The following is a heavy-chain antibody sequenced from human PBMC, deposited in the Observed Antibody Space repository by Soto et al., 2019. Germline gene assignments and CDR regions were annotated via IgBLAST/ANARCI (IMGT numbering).Heavy chain of an antibody. J-gene: IGHJ6*02. D-gene: IGHD3-9*01. CDR3: ARHELRDILTGYYGGASRYYYYGMDV. V-gene: IGHV4-39*01. CDR2: IYYSGST. Sequence: ASETLSLTCTVSGCSISSSSYYWGWIRQPPGKGLEWIGSIYYSGSTYYNPSLKSRVTISVDTSKNQFSLKLSSVTAADTAVYYCARHELRDILTGYYGGASRYYYYGMDVWGQGTTVT. CDR1: GCSISSSSYY.